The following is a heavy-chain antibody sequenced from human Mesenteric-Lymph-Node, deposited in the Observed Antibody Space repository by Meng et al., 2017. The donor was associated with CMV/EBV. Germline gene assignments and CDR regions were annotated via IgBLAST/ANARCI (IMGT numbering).Heavy chain of an antibody. CDR3: ARGPRPYSSSGLFDP. Sequence: GESLKISCAASGFTFDDYAMHWVRQAPGKGLEWVANIKQDGSEKYYVDSVKGRFTISRDNAKNSLYLQMNSLRAEDTAVYYCARGPRPYSSSGLFDPWGQGTLVTVSS. CDR1: GFTFDDYA. CDR2: IKQDGSEK. J-gene: IGHJ5*02. D-gene: IGHD6-13*01. V-gene: IGHV3-7*01.